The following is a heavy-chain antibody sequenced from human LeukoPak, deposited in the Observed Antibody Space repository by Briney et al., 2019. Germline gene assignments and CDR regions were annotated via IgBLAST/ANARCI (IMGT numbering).Heavy chain of an antibody. V-gene: IGHV4-39*07. CDR1: GGSISSSSNY. D-gene: IGHD1-26*01. J-gene: IGHJ4*02. Sequence: SETLSLTCSVSGGSISSSSNYWGWIRQPPGKGLEWIGSIYNGGSTYYNPSLKSRVTISVDTSNNQFSLRLSSVTAADTAVYYCATTTIRLGFWGQGTLVTVSS. CDR3: ATTTIRLGF. CDR2: IYNGGST.